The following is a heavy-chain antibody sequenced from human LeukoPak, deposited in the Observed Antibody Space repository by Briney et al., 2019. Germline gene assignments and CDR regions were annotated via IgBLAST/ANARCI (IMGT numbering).Heavy chain of an antibody. D-gene: IGHD3-9*01. CDR1: GYTFTRYD. J-gene: IGHJ6*03. Sequence: ASVKVCCKASGYTFTRYDINWVRQATGQRLEWMGWMNPNSVNTGYAQKFQGRVTMTRNTSISTAYMELSSLRSEDTAVYYCARVKSRRPLMGYYYMDVWGKGTTVTVSS. CDR3: ARVKSRRPLMGYYYMDV. CDR2: MNPNSVNT. V-gene: IGHV1-8*01.